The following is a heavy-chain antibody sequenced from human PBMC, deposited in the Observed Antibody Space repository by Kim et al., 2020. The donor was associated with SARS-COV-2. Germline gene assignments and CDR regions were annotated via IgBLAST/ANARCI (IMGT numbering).Heavy chain of an antibody. V-gene: IGHV4-59*08. D-gene: IGHD1-26*01. Sequence: ETLSLTCTVSGGSISSYYWSWIRQPPGKGLEWIGHIYYSGSTNYNPSLKSRVTISVDTSKNQFSLKLSSVTAADTAVYYCARRGYFDSWGQGTLVTVSS. CDR2: IYYSGST. J-gene: IGHJ4*02. CDR1: GGSISSYY. CDR3: ARRGYFDS.